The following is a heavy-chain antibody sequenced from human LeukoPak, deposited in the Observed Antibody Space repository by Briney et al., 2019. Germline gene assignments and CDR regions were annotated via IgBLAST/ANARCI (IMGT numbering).Heavy chain of an antibody. CDR1: GFXLTKAW. J-gene: IGHJ3*01. CDR3: STADDSL. V-gene: IGHV3-15*01. D-gene: IGHD5-18*01. Sequence: GGSLRLSCVASGFXLTKAWITWVRQAPGKGLDWVGRIRSKTDGWTTEYAAPVKGRFTISRDDSKNTLYLQMNSLETEDTAVYYCSTADDSLWGQGTMVTVSS. CDR2: IRSKTDGWTT.